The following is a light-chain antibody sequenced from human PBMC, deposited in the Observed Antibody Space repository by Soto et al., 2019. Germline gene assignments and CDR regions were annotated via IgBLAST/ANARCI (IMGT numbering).Light chain of an antibody. CDR2: DAS. Sequence: EIVMTQSPATMSVSQGERANISCRASQNIRTNLARYQQKPGQAPRLLIYDASSRATGIPDRFSGSGSGTDFTLTISRLESEDFAVYYCQQYGSSPGTFGQGTKVDIK. J-gene: IGKJ1*01. CDR3: QQYGSSPGT. V-gene: IGKV3-20*01. CDR1: QNIRTN.